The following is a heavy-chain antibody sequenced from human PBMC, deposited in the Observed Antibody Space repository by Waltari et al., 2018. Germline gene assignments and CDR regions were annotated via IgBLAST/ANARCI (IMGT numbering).Heavy chain of an antibody. Sequence: EVQLVESGGGLVQPGGSLRLSCAASGLTFNSHAMNWVRQAPGKGLEWVSYISSSSGAIYYADSVKCRFTISRDNAKNSLYLQMNSLRADDTAVYYCASDPSIGSNLYRYFDFWGQGTLVTVSS. V-gene: IGHV3-48*01. D-gene: IGHD2-8*01. J-gene: IGHJ4*02. CDR1: GLTFNSHA. CDR3: ASDPSIGSNLYRYFDF. CDR2: ISSSSGAI.